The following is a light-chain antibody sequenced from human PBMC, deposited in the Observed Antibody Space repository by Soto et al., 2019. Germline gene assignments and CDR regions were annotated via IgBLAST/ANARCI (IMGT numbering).Light chain of an antibody. CDR2: AAS. V-gene: IGKV3D-20*02. CDR1: QSVSSSY. J-gene: IGKJ5*01. CDR3: HQRSNWPPDT. Sequence: PGERATLSCRAIQSVSSSYLAWYQQKPGQAPRLLIFAASSRATGVPATFSGSGSGTEFTLTISSLEPEDFAVYYCHQRSNWPPDTFGQGTRLEIK.